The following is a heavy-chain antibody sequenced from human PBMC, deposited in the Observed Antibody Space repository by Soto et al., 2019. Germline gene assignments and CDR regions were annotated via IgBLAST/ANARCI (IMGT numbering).Heavy chain of an antibody. CDR1: GYTFTNYY. V-gene: IGHV1-46*01. CDR2: INPSGGST. CDR3: AGEACSGYYVTS. D-gene: IGHD3-22*01. J-gene: IGHJ5*02. Sequence: QVQLVQSGTEVKKPGASVKVSCKASGYTFTNYYMYWVRQAPGQGLEWMGMINPSGGSTTYAQIFQCSAAMTRDASESAVYMELSCPSTEDTAVYYSAGEACSGYYVTSWGEGILVTVSS.